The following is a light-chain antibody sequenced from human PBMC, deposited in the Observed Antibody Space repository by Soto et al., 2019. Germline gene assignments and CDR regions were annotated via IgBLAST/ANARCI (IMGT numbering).Light chain of an antibody. CDR3: QQAHSFPLA. Sequence: DIQMTQSPSSVSASVGDRVTITCRASQGISSWVAWYQQKPGKAPELLIYAASSLHSGVPSRFSGSESGTEFTLTISSLQPEDFATYYCQQAHSFPLAFGQGTKLEIK. CDR1: QGISSW. V-gene: IGKV1-12*01. CDR2: AAS. J-gene: IGKJ2*01.